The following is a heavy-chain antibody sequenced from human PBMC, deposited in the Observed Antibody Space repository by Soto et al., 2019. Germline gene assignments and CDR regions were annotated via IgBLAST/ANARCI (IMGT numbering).Heavy chain of an antibody. J-gene: IGHJ4*02. D-gene: IGHD4-17*01. CDR2: ISSSSSYT. Sequence: GGSLSLSCAASGFTLSDYYMSWIRQAPGKGLEWVSYISSSSSYTNYADSVKGRFTISRDNAKNSLYLQMNSLRAEDTAVYYCARVAMTTVVTALPGYFDYWGQGTLVTVSS. V-gene: IGHV3-11*06. CDR1: GFTLSDYY. CDR3: ARVAMTTVVTALPGYFDY.